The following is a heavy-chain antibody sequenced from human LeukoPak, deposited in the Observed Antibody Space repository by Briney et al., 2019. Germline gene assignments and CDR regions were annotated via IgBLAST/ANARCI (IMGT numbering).Heavy chain of an antibody. D-gene: IGHD3-10*01. Sequence: SGTLSLTCAVSGGSISSSSWWSWVRQPPGKGLEWIGEIYHSGSTNYNPSLKSRVTISVDKSKNQFSLKLSSVTAADTAVYYCARAPRMVRGNFDYWGQGTLVTVSS. V-gene: IGHV4-4*02. CDR3: ARAPRMVRGNFDY. CDR1: GGSISSSSW. CDR2: IYHSGST. J-gene: IGHJ4*02.